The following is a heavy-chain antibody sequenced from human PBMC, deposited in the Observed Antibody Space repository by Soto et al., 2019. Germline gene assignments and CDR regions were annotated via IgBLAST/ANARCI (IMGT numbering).Heavy chain of an antibody. CDR1: GYTFTSYA. V-gene: IGHV1-3*01. J-gene: IGHJ6*02. CDR2: INAGNGNT. Sequence: ASVKVSCKASGYTFTSYAMHWVRQAPGQRLEWMGWINAGNGNTKYSQKFQGRVTITRDTSASTAYMELSSLRSEDTAVYYCARDLTYSSSDQYYYYYYVMDVWGQGTTVTVS. D-gene: IGHD6-6*01. CDR3: ARDLTYSSSDQYYYYYYVMDV.